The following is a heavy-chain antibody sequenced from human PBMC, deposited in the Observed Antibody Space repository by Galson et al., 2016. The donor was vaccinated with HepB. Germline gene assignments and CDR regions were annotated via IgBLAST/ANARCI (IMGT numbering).Heavy chain of an antibody. Sequence: SLRLSCAASGFTFSNYWIHWVRHAPGKGLEWVSGISWNSGTKDYADSVKGRFAISRDNAKSSLYLQMNSLRAEDTALYYCAKVGDGYNAYYFDYWGPGTLVTVSS. V-gene: IGHV3-9*01. CDR2: ISWNSGTK. J-gene: IGHJ4*02. CDR1: GFTFSNYW. D-gene: IGHD5-24*01. CDR3: AKVGDGYNAYYFDY.